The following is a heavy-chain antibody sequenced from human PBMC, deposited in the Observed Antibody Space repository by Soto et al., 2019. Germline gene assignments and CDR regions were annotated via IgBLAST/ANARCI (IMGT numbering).Heavy chain of an antibody. V-gene: IGHV1-18*01. CDR1: GYTFNTYS. D-gene: IGHD5-18*01. Sequence: GASVKVSCKASGYTFNTYSISWVRQAPGQGLEWMGWIGGYNGDTHYARKFQGRVTMTTDTSTSTAYMELRSLRSDDTAMYYCARENVLSYVDTAMVDYFDYWGQGTLVTVSS. CDR2: IGGYNGDT. J-gene: IGHJ4*02. CDR3: ARENVLSYVDTAMVDYFDY.